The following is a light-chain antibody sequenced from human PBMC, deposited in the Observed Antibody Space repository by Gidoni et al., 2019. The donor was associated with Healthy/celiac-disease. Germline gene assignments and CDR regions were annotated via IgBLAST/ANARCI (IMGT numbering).Light chain of an antibody. Sequence: DIQMTQSPSSLSASVGDRVTITCRAIQSISSYLNWYQQKPGKAPKLLIYAASSLQSGVPSRFSGSGSGTDFTLTISSLQPEDFATYYCQQSYSTPEFTFXHXTKVDIK. CDR1: QSISSY. CDR3: QQSYSTPEFT. CDR2: AAS. V-gene: IGKV1-39*01. J-gene: IGKJ3*01.